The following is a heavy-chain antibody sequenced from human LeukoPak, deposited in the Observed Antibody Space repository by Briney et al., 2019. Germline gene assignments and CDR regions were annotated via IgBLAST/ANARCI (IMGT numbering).Heavy chain of an antibody. CDR1: GGSFSGYY. Sequence: SETLSLTCAVYGGSFSGYYWSWIRQPPGKGLEWIGEINHSGGTNYNPSLKSRVTISVDTSKNQFSLKLSSVTAADTAVYYCARGHMIVVVTMVFDYWGQGTLVTVSS. CDR2: INHSGGT. CDR3: ARGHMIVVVTMVFDY. V-gene: IGHV4-34*01. J-gene: IGHJ4*02. D-gene: IGHD3-22*01.